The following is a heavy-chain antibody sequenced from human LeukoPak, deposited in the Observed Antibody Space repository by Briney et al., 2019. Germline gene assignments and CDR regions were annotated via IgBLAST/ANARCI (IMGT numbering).Heavy chain of an antibody. CDR1: GVSINSYY. Sequence: SESLSLTCTVSGVSINSYYWSWIRQPPGKGLEWIGHIYYSGSTDYNPSRKSRVTRSVDKSKNQFSLKLNSVTAADTAVYYCARHRGPAADFFCDYWGQGALVTVSS. CDR2: IYYSGST. J-gene: IGHJ4*02. V-gene: IGHV4-59*08. D-gene: IGHD6-25*01. CDR3: ARHRGPAADFFCDY.